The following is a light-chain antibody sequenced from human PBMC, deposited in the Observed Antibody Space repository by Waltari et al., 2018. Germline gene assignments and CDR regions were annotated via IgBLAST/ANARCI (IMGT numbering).Light chain of an antibody. CDR2: QAS. CDR1: QSISSW. CDR3: QQYNSYPLT. Sequence: DIQMTQSPSTLSAPLGDRVTITCRASQSISSWLAWYQQKPGKAPNLLIYQASNLESGVPSRFRGSGSGTEFTLTISSLQPDDFATYYCQQYNSYPLTFGGGTKVEIK. V-gene: IGKV1-5*03. J-gene: IGKJ4*01.